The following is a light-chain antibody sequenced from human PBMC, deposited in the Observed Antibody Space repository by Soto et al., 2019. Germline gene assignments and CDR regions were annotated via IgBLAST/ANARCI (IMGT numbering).Light chain of an antibody. Sequence: QSALTQPPSASGSPGQSGTISCTGTSSDVGAYNYVSWYQQHPGKAPKLMIYDVTKRPSGVPDRFSGSKSGNTASLTVSGIQAEDEADYYCISYAGSSIWVFGGGTKLTVL. V-gene: IGLV2-8*01. CDR2: DVT. CDR3: ISYAGSSIWV. CDR1: SSDVGAYNY. J-gene: IGLJ3*02.